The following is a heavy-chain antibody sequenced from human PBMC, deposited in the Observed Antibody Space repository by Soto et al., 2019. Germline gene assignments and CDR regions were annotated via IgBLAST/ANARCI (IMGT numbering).Heavy chain of an antibody. CDR1: GFTFDDYA. J-gene: IGHJ6*03. V-gene: IGHV3-9*01. CDR2: ISWNSGSI. Sequence: EVQLVESGGGLVQPGRSLRLSCAASGFTFDDYAMHWVRQAPGKGLEWVSGISWNSGSIGYADSVKGRFTISRDNAKNSLYLQMNSLRAEDTALYYCAKDKTYYYYYDMDVWGKGTPVTVFS. CDR3: AKDKTYYYYYDMDV.